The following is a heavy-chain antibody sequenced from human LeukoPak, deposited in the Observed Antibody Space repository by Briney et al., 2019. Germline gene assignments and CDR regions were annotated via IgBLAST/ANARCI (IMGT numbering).Heavy chain of an antibody. D-gene: IGHD1-1*01. CDR1: GFTFSGYS. CDR2: ISSSGGTI. Sequence: GGSLRLSCAASGFTFSGYSMNWVRQAPGKGLEWVSYISSSGGTIYYADSVKGRFTISRDNAKNSLYLQMNSLRDEDTAVYYCARDLEATGPNWFDPWGQGTLVTVPS. V-gene: IGHV3-48*02. CDR3: ARDLEATGPNWFDP. J-gene: IGHJ5*02.